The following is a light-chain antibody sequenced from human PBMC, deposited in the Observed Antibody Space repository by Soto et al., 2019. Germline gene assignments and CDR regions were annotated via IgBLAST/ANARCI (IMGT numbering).Light chain of an antibody. Sequence: QSALTQPASVSGSPGQSITISCTGTSSDVGGYNYVSWYQQHPGKAPKLMIYDVSNRPSGVSNRFSGSKSGNTASLTISGLQAEDEADCYCSSYTSSSTLVYVFGTGTKVTVL. CDR1: SSDVGGYNY. CDR2: DVS. CDR3: SSYTSSSTLVYV. V-gene: IGLV2-14*01. J-gene: IGLJ1*01.